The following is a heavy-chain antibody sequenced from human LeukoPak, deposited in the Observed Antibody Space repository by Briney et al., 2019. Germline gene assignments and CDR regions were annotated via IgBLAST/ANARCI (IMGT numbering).Heavy chain of an antibody. Sequence: GGSLRLSCVVSGFSFNSYWMSWVRQAPGKGLEWVANIKQDGSEKSYVGSVKGRFTISRDNAKNTLYLQMNSLRGADTAIYYCAKGARNFDLWGRGTRVSVST. V-gene: IGHV3-7*01. CDR1: GFSFNSYW. J-gene: IGHJ2*01. CDR3: AKGARNFDL. CDR2: IKQDGSEK.